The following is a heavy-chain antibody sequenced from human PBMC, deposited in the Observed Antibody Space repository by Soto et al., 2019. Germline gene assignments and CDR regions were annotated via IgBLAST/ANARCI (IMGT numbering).Heavy chain of an antibody. D-gene: IGHD3-10*01. V-gene: IGHV1-18*01. J-gene: IGHJ6*03. Sequence: ASVKVSCKASGYTFTSYGISWVRQAPGQGLEWMGWISAYNGNTNYAQKLQGRVTMTTDTSTSTAYMELRSLRSDDTAVYYCARYYYGSGSPYYYYYYMDVWGKGTTVTV. CDR3: ARYYYGSGSPYYYYYYMDV. CDR1: GYTFTSYG. CDR2: ISAYNGNT.